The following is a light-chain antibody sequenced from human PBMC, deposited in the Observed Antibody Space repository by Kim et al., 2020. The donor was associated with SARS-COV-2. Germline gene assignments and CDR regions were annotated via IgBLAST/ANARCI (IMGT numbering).Light chain of an antibody. CDR3: AAWDDNLNIWV. CDR1: SSNIGSNT. V-gene: IGLV1-44*01. Sequence: ELTQPPSASGTPGQRVTISCSGSSSNIGSNTVNWYQHLPGTAPKVLIYSNDQRPSGVPDRFSGSKSGTSASLAISGLQSVDEADYYCAAWDDNLNIWV. J-gene: IGLJ3*02. CDR2: SND.